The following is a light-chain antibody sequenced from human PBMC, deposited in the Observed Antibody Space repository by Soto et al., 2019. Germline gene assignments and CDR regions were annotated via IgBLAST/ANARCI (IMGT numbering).Light chain of an antibody. CDR1: SSNIGSNY. V-gene: IGLV1-47*01. J-gene: IGLJ3*02. Sequence: QSVLTQPSSASGTPGQRVTISCSGSSSNIGSNYVYWYQQLPGTAPKLLIYRNNQRPSGVPDRFSGSKSGTSASLAISGLRSEDEADYYCAAWDDSLSAPWVFGGGTQLTVL. CDR2: RNN. CDR3: AAWDDSLSAPWV.